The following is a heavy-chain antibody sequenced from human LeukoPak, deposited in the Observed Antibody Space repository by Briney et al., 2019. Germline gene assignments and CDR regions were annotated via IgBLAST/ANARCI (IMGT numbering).Heavy chain of an antibody. CDR2: IYTSGST. V-gene: IGHV4-61*02. CDR3: ARRISTRRGETCSSTSCYFDY. J-gene: IGHJ4*02. Sequence: SQTLSLTCTVSGGSISSGSYYWSWIRQPAGKGLEWIGRIYTSGSTNHNPSLKSRVTISVDTSKNQFSLKLSSVTAADTAVYYCARRISTRRGETCSSTSCYFDYWGQGTLVTVSS. D-gene: IGHD2-2*01. CDR1: GGSISSGSYY.